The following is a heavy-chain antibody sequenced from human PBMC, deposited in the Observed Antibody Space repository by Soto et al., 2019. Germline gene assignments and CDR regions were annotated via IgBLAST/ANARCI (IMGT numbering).Heavy chain of an antibody. D-gene: IGHD5-18*01. J-gene: IGHJ4*02. Sequence: SETLSLTCTVSGGSISSYYWSWIRQPPGKGLEWIGYIYYSGSTNYNPSLKSRVTISVDTSKNQFSLKLSLRSDDTAVYYCARAGRIQLWSRPFDYWGQGTLVTVSS. V-gene: IGHV4-59*01. CDR1: GGSISSYY. CDR2: IYYSGST. CDR3: ARAGRIQLWSRPFDY.